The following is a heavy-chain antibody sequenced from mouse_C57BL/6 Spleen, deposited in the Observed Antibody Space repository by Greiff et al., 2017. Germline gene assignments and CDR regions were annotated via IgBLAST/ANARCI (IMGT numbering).Heavy chain of an antibody. D-gene: IGHD1-1*01. J-gene: IGHJ2*01. CDR1: GFNITDYY. V-gene: IGHV14-1*01. CDR3: TAGHDGSSLYDFDH. Sequence: EVQLVESGAELVRPGASVKLSCTASGFNITDYYMHWVKQRPEQGLEWIGRIDPEDGDTDYAPKFQGKATMTADTSSNTAYLQLSSLTSEDTAVYYCTAGHDGSSLYDFDHWGQGTTLTVSS. CDR2: IDPEDGDT.